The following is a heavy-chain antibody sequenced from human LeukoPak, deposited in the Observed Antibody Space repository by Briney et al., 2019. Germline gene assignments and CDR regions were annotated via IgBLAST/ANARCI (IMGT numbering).Heavy chain of an antibody. CDR2: ISGSGGST. J-gene: IGHJ4*02. CDR3: AKVVSSSWYRTLPYFDY. CDR1: GFTFSSYA. Sequence: GGSLRLSCAASGFTFSSYAMNWVRQAPGKGLEWVSAISGSGGSTYYADSVKGRFTISRDNSKNTLYLQMNSLRAEDTAVYYCAKVVSSSWYRTLPYFDYWGQGTLVTVSS. V-gene: IGHV3-23*01. D-gene: IGHD6-13*01.